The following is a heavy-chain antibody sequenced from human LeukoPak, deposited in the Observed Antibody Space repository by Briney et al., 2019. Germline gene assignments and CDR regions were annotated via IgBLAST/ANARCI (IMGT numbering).Heavy chain of an antibody. CDR2: SNHSGST. Sequence: SETLSLTCAVYGGSFSGYYWSWIRQPPEKGLEWIGESNHSGSTNYNPSLKSRVTISVDTSNNQLSLKVNSVTAADTAMYYCVKSNSRYQPWTLDIWGRGTMVTVSS. J-gene: IGHJ3*02. V-gene: IGHV4-34*01. D-gene: IGHD2-2*01. CDR1: GGSFSGYY. CDR3: VKSNSRYQPWTLDI.